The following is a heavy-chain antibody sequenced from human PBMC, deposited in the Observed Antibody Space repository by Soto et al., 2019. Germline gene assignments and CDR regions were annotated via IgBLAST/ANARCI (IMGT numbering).Heavy chain of an antibody. CDR3: ARGRIYAFDN. Sequence: PGGSLRLSCAGSGFTFSDYSLNWVRQDPGKGLEWISYIRTTPSVIVYADSVKGRFTISRDNAKNSMYLQMNSLTAEDTAVYYFARGRIYAFDNWGQGSPVTLSS. CDR2: IRTTPSVI. J-gene: IGHJ4*02. D-gene: IGHD2-2*01. V-gene: IGHV3-48*01. CDR1: GFTFSDYS.